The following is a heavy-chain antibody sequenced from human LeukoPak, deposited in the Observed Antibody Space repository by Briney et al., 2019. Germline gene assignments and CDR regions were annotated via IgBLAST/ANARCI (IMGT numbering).Heavy chain of an antibody. J-gene: IGHJ4*02. CDR1: GYTFTSYY. V-gene: IGHV1-46*01. Sequence: ASVKVSCKASGYTFTSYYMHWVRQAPGQGLEWMGIINPGGGSTSYAQKFQGRVTMTRDTSTSTVYMELSSLRSEDTAVYYCARAELGDYYDSSGYWLHWGQGTLVTVSS. CDR2: INPGGGST. CDR3: ARAELGDYYDSSGYWLH. D-gene: IGHD3-22*01.